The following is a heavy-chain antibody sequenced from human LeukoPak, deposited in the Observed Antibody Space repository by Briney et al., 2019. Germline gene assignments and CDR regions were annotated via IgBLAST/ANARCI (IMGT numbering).Heavy chain of an antibody. CDR1: GGSISGSNW. Sequence: ETLSLTCAVSGGSISGSNWWSWVRQAPGKGLEWISYIDSSSSSIYYADSVKGRFTISRDNAKNSLYLQMNSLRDEDMAVYYCAAYRALDYWGQGTLVTVSS. V-gene: IGHV3-48*02. D-gene: IGHD3-10*01. CDR3: AAYRALDY. J-gene: IGHJ4*02. CDR2: IDSSSSSI.